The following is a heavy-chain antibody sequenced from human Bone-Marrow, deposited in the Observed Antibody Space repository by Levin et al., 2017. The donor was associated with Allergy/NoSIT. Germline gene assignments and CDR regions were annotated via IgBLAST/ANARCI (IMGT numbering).Heavy chain of an antibody. D-gene: IGHD6-13*01. Sequence: KVSCKASGYIFTSYWIGWVRQMPGKGLECVGTIYPGDSDTRYNPSFQGQVTSSADKSISTAYLQWSSLTASDTAIYYCARPRSSSWYFDYWGQGTLVTVSS. CDR3: ARPRSSSWYFDY. CDR2: IYPGDSDT. J-gene: IGHJ4*02. V-gene: IGHV5-51*01. CDR1: GYIFTSYW.